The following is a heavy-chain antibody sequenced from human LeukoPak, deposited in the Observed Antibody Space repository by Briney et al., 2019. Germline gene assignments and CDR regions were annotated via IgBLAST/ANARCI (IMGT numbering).Heavy chain of an antibody. Sequence: GGSLRLSCAASGFAFGRYAMHWVRQPPGKGLEWVAVISFDKTTKDYGDSVKGRFTISRDNSENKVYLQMNNVRVDDTAVYYCVRDVQGREETVVGDYWGQGTRVTVSS. J-gene: IGHJ4*02. D-gene: IGHD3-22*01. CDR2: ISFDKTTK. V-gene: IGHV3-33*01. CDR1: GFAFGRYA. CDR3: VRDVQGREETVVGDY.